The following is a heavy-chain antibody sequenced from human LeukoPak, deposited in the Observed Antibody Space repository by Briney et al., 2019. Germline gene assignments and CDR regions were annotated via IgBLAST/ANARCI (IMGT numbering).Heavy chain of an antibody. V-gene: IGHV1-69*05. D-gene: IGHD6-13*01. J-gene: IGHJ4*02. Sequence: VASVKVSCKASGGTFSSYAISWVRQAPGQGLEWMGRIIPIFGTANYAQKFQGRVTITTDESTSTAYMELSSLRSEDTAVYYCAREPPFSRAAADVAPEEDYFDYWGQGTLVTVSS. CDR1: GGTFSSYA. CDR2: IIPIFGTA. CDR3: AREPPFSRAAADVAPEEDYFDY.